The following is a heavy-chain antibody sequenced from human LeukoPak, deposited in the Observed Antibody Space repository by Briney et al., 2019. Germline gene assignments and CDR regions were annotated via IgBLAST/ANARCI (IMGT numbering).Heavy chain of an antibody. V-gene: IGHV4-59*01. D-gene: IGHD3-10*01. CDR1: GGSISSYY. CDR2: IYYSVST. J-gene: IGHJ6*03. CDR3: ARGDGAMVRGVHPYYYMDV. Sequence: SETLSLTCAVYGGSISSYYWSCSRQPPGKGLEWIGYIYYSVSTNYNTSLKSRVTISVDTSKHQFSLKLSSVTAADTAVYYCARGDGAMVRGVHPYYYMDVWGKGTTVTISS.